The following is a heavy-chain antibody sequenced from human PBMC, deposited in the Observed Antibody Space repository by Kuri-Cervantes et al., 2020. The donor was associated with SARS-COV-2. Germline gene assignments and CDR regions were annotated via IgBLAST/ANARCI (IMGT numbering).Heavy chain of an antibody. V-gene: IGHV3-23*01. D-gene: IGHD6-19*01. J-gene: IGHJ4*02. CDR1: GFTFSSYA. CDR3: ARDPTPGIAVAGPWGNFDY. CDR2: ISGSGGST. Sequence: ETLSLTCAASGFTFSSYAMSWVRQAPGKGLEWVSAISGSGGSTYYADSVKGRFTISRDNSKNTLYLQMNSLRAEDTAVYYCARDPTPGIAVAGPWGNFDYWGQGTLVTVSS.